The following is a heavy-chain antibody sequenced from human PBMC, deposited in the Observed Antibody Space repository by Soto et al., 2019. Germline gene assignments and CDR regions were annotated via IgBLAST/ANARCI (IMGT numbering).Heavy chain of an antibody. V-gene: IGHV4-61*01. CDR2: IYYTGST. J-gene: IGHJ4*02. D-gene: IGHD6-13*01. Sequence: PSETLSLTCTLSGGSLSGGSYHWSWIRQSPGKGLGWLAYIYYTGSTNYNPSLQSRVTISLHTSKNQFSLKVSSVTAADTAVYFCARGNLAAAGSFDYWGQGALVTVSS. CDR1: GGSLSGGSYH. CDR3: ARGNLAAAGSFDY.